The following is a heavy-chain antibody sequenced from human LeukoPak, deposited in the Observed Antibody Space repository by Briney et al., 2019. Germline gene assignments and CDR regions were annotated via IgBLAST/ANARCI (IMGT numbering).Heavy chain of an antibody. Sequence: PSQTLSLTCAVSGGSISSGGYSWSWIRQPPGKGLEWIGYIYHSGSTYYNPSLKSRVTISVDRSKNQFSLKLSSVTAADTAVYYCARGFVLRYFDWLPYFGYWGQGTLVTVSS. CDR1: GGSISSGGYS. J-gene: IGHJ4*02. CDR3: ARGFVLRYFDWLPYFGY. V-gene: IGHV4-30-2*01. D-gene: IGHD3-9*01. CDR2: IYHSGST.